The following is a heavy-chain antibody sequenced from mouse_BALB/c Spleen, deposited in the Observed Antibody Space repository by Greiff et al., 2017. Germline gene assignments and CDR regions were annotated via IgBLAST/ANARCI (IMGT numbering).Heavy chain of an antibody. CDR2: INPSNGRT. V-gene: IGHV1S81*02. D-gene: IGHD2-2*01. CDR3: ASPIYYGYDRGEYAMDY. J-gene: IGHJ4*01. CDR1: GYTFTSYW. Sequence: QVQLQQPGAELVKPGASVKLSCKASGYTFTSYWMHWVKQRPGQGLEWIGEINPSNGRTNYNEKFKSKATLTVDKSSSTAYMQLSSLTSEDSAVYYCASPIYYGYDRGEYAMDYWGQGTSVTVSS.